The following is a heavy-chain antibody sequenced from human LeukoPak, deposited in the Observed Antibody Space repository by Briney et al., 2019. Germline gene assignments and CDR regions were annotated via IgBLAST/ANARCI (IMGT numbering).Heavy chain of an antibody. J-gene: IGHJ4*02. CDR2: ISSSGSTI. CDR1: GFTFSDYY. V-gene: IGHV3-11*04. Sequence: GGSLRLSCAASGFTFSDYYMSWIRQAPGKGLEWVSYISSSGSTIYYADSVKGRFTISRDNAKNSLYLQMNSLRAEDTAVYYCARSTNYYYDSSGYVDYWGQGTLVTVSS. CDR3: ARSTNYYYDSSGYVDY. D-gene: IGHD3-22*01.